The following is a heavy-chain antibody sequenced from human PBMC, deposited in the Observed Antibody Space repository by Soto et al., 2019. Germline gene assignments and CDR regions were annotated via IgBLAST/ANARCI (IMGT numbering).Heavy chain of an antibody. J-gene: IGHJ4*02. D-gene: IGHD6-13*01. CDR1: GFTFNSYA. V-gene: IGHV3-23*01. Sequence: LRLSCAASGFTFNSYAMSWVRQAPGKGLEWVSAISGSGVSTYYADSVKGRFTISRDNSKNTLYLQMNSLRAEDTAVYYCAKDFYSSSPKGFYFDYWGQGTLVTVSS. CDR3: AKDFYSSSPKGFYFDY. CDR2: ISGSGVST.